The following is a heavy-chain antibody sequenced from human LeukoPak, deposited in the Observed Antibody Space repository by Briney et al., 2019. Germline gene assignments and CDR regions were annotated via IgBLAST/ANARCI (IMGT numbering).Heavy chain of an antibody. J-gene: IGHJ4*02. D-gene: IGHD1-1*01. Sequence: SVKVSCKASRGTFRSYAIRWVRQAPGQGIEWMGRIIPIFGTANYAQNFQGRVTITTYESTSTAYMELSSLRSEDTAVYYCARRWDGNEEDCFDYWGQGTLVTVSS. CDR1: RGTFRSYA. V-gene: IGHV1-69*05. CDR3: ARRWDGNEEDCFDY. CDR2: IIPIFGTA.